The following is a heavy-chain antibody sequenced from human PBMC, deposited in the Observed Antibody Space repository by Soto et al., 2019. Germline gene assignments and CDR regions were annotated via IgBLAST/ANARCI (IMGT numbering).Heavy chain of an antibody. CDR2: IYYSGST. V-gene: IGHV4-30-4*01. CDR3: ARDTYYYGSGSDDAFDI. J-gene: IGHJ3*02. CDR1: GGSISSGDYY. D-gene: IGHD3-10*01. Sequence: SETLSLTSTVSGGSISSGDYYWSWIRQPPGKGLEWIGYIYYSGSTYYNPSLKSRVTISVDTSKNQFSLKLSSVTAADTAVYYCARDTYYYGSGSDDAFDIWGQGTMVT.